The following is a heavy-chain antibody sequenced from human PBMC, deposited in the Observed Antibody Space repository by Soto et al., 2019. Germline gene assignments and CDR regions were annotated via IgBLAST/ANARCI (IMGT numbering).Heavy chain of an antibody. CDR2: INHSGST. D-gene: IGHD4-17*01. V-gene: IGHV4-34*01. J-gene: IGHJ4*02. CDR3: ARAMTTVTTIDY. CDR1: GGSFSDFY. Sequence: SETLSLTCAVYGGSFSDFYWTWIRQPPGKGLEWIGEINHSGSTNYNPSLKSRVTISVDRSKNQFSLKLSSVTAADTAVYYCARAMTTVTTIDYWGQGTLVTVSS.